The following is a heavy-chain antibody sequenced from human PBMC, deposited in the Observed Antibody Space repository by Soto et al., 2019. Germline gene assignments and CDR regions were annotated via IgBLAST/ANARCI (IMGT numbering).Heavy chain of an antibody. CDR1: GFTFSSYG. J-gene: IGHJ4*02. Sequence: GSLRLSCAASGFTFSSYGMHWVRQAPGKGLEWVAVISYDGSNKYYADSVKGRFTISRDNSKNTLYLQMNSLRAEDTAVYYCAKAYYYDSSGYLSPYWGQGTLVTVSS. CDR2: ISYDGSNK. V-gene: IGHV3-30*18. CDR3: AKAYYYDSSGYLSPY. D-gene: IGHD3-22*01.